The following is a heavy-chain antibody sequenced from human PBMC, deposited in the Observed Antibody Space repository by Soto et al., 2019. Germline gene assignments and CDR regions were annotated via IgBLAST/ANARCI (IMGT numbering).Heavy chain of an antibody. CDR1: GGSISSGDYY. D-gene: IGHD6-6*01. CDR3: ARERPDGARLDP. CDR2: IFYSGST. Sequence: QVQLQESGPGLVKPSQTLSLTCTVSGGSISSGDYYWSWIRQPPGKGLEWIGYIFYSGSTYYNPSLKSRVTISVDTSKHQSSLKLSSVTAADTAVYYCARERPDGARLDPWGQGTLVTVSS. J-gene: IGHJ5*02. V-gene: IGHV4-30-4*01.